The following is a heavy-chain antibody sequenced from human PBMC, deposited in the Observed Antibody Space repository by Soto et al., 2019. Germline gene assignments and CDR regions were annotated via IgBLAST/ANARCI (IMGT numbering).Heavy chain of an antibody. J-gene: IGHJ6*02. D-gene: IGHD5-12*01. V-gene: IGHV3-33*01. CDR3: VRAAGYSGNDYVYYYGMDV. CDR2: VWYDGGNK. CDR1: GFTFSSYG. Sequence: QVQLVESGGGVVQPGRSLRLSCAACGFTFSSYGMHWVRQAPGKGLEWVALVWYDGGNKYYADSVKGRFTISRDNSKNPLYLQMNSLRDEDTAVYYCVRAAGYSGNDYVYYYGMDVWGQGTTVTVSS.